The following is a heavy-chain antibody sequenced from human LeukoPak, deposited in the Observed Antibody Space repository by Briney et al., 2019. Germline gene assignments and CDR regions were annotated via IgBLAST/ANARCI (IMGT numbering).Heavy chain of an antibody. Sequence: PSETLSLTCTVSGGSISSYYWSRIRQPPGKGLEWIGYIDYSGSTNYNPSLKSRVTISVDTSKNQFSLKLSSVTAADTAVYYCASHGKSDYYDSSGYMSHWFDPWGQGTLVTVSS. CDR2: IDYSGST. CDR3: ASHGKSDYYDSSGYMSHWFDP. V-gene: IGHV4-59*08. CDR1: GGSISSYY. J-gene: IGHJ5*02. D-gene: IGHD3-22*01.